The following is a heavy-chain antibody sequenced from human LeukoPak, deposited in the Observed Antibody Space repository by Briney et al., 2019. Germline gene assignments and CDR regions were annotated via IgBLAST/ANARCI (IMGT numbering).Heavy chain of an antibody. Sequence: GGSRTLSCAVSGFIFSNYAMSWDRHAPEKGLEWVSAITGNGVTTWYADSVKGHFTITRDNSTNTLYLQMNSLGAEDTAVYYCAKWGDYDGLTGYYDSDCWGQGTLVTVSS. CDR3: AKWGDYDGLTGYYDSDC. D-gene: IGHD3-9*01. CDR2: ITGNGVTT. J-gene: IGHJ4*02. CDR1: GFIFSNYA. V-gene: IGHV3-23*01.